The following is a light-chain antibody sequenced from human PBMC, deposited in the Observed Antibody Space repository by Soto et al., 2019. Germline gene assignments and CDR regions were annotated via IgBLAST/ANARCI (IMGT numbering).Light chain of an antibody. CDR1: RSDVGGYNC. J-gene: IGLJ1*01. Sequence: QSALTQPASVSGSPGQSITISCTGTRSDVGGYNCVSWYQQHSGRAPKLIIYEVSNRPSGVSNRFSGSKSGNTASLTISGLQAEDEADYYCSSYTSGSALYVFGTGTKLTVL. V-gene: IGLV2-14*01. CDR2: EVS. CDR3: SSYTSGSALYV.